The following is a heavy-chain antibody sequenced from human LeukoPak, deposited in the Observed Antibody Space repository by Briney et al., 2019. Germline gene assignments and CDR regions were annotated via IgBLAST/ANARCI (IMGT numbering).Heavy chain of an antibody. Sequence: QTGGSLRLSCVGSGFTFRSHAMSWVRQAPEKGLEFVSGIYENGGTTYYADFVKGRFSISGDNSKNTLYLQMDSLRGEDTAVYYCAKDFRIGYSAHFDYWGQGALVTVSS. J-gene: IGHJ4*02. V-gene: IGHV3-23*01. CDR1: GFTFRSHA. CDR2: IYENGGTT. CDR3: AKDFRIGYSAHFDY. D-gene: IGHD2-21*01.